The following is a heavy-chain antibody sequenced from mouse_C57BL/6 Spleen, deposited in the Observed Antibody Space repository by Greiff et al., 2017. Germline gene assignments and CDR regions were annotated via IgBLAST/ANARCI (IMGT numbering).Heavy chain of an antibody. V-gene: IGHV1-80*01. D-gene: IGHD1-1*01. CDR2: IYPGDGDT. Sequence: QVQLQQSGAELVKPGASVKISCKASGYAFSSYWMNWVKQRPGKGLEWIGQIYPGDGDTKYNGKFKGKATLTADKSSSTASMQHSSLTSEDSAVYFCARSDSSYVFFDYWGQGTTLTVSS. J-gene: IGHJ2*01. CDR1: GYAFSSYW. CDR3: ARSDSSYVFFDY.